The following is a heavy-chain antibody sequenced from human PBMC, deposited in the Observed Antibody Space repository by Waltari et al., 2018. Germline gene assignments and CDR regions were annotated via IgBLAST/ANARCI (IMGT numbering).Heavy chain of an antibody. V-gene: IGHV4-4*02. CDR2: VHQSGRS. CDR1: GDSITNNFF. Sequence: QVQLQESGPGLVKPSGTLSLTCTVSGDSITNNFFWSWVRQSPGKGLEWIGQVHQSGRSNYNPSLESRVTVSMDTSKNQFSLKMTSVTAADTATYYCASDRVRGLYLDSWGQGTLVTVSP. CDR3: ASDRVRGLYLDS. J-gene: IGHJ4*02.